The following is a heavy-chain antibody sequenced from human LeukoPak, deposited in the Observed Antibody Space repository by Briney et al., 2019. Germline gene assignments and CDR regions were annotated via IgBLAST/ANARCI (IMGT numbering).Heavy chain of an antibody. D-gene: IGHD6-19*01. CDR3: AREGYSSGWYYFDY. CDR1: GFTFSSYA. Sequence: GGSLRLSCAAFGFTFSSYAMHWVRQAPGKGLEYVSAISSNGGSTYYADSVKGRFTISRDNSKNTLYLQMGSLRAEDMAVYYCAREGYSSGWYYFDYWGQGTLVTVSS. V-gene: IGHV3-64*02. J-gene: IGHJ4*02. CDR2: ISSNGGST.